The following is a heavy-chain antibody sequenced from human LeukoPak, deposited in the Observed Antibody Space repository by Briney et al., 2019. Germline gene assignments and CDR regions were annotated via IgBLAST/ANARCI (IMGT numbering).Heavy chain of an antibody. CDR3: ARDGCSGGSCYSFDY. CDR2: INPNSGGT. D-gene: IGHD2-15*01. J-gene: IGHJ4*02. CDR1: GYTFTGYY. V-gene: IGHV1-2*06. Sequence: ASVKVSCKASGYTFTGYYMHWVRQAPGQGLEWMGRINPNSGGTNYAQKFQGRVTMTRDTSISTAYMELSRLRSDDTAVYYCARDGCSGGSCYSFDYWGQGTLVTVSS.